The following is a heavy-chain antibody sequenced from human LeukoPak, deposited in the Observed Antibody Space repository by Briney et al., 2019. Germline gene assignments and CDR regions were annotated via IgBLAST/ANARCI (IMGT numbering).Heavy chain of an antibody. D-gene: IGHD2-2*01. CDR1: GGSIISRNYY. CDR2: MYYSGST. V-gene: IGHV4-39*01. CDR3: VARYCSSTSCYVGRWGDWFDP. J-gene: IGHJ5*02. Sequence: PSETLSLTCTVSGGSIISRNYYWGWIRQPPGKGLEWIGSMYYSGSTYYNPSLKSRVTISVDTSKNQLSLKLNSMTAADTAVYYCVARYCSSTSCYVGRWGDWFDPWGQGTLVTVSA.